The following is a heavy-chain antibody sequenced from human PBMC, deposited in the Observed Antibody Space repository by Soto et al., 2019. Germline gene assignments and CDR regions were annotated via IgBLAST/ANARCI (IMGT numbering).Heavy chain of an antibody. V-gene: IGHV3-11*06. Sequence: GGSLRLSCAASGFNFSDHYMNWVRQAPGKGLEWVSYISGSSRYTNFADSVKGRFTISRDNAKNTLYLQMNSLRAEDTAVYYCARGREVAAAAFDYWGQGTLVTVSS. CDR1: GFNFSDHY. J-gene: IGHJ4*02. D-gene: IGHD6-13*01. CDR2: ISGSSRYT. CDR3: ARGREVAAAAFDY.